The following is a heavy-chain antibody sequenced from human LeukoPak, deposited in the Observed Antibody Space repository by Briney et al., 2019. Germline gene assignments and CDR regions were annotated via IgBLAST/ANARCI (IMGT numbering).Heavy chain of an antibody. D-gene: IGHD3-10*01. CDR2: IKSKSDGGTA. J-gene: IGHJ4*02. CDR3: ATYHYGSYFYGSIRY. CDR1: GFTFSNAW. Sequence: KPGGSLRLSCAASGFTFSNAWMSWVRQAPGKGLEWVGRIKSKSDGGTADYTAPVNGRFTISRDDSLNTLYLQMNTLKAEDTAVYYCATYHYGSYFYGSIRYWGQGTLVTVSS. V-gene: IGHV3-15*01.